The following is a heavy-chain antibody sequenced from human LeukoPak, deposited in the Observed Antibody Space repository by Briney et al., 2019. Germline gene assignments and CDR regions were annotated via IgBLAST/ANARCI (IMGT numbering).Heavy chain of an antibody. CDR3: AADRGDYCGSYWTAFDI. J-gene: IGHJ3*02. D-gene: IGHD1-26*01. Sequence: ASVKVSCKVSEYTLTELSMHWVRQAPGKGLEWLGGFDPEDGEIIYAQKFQGRVTMSDDTSTDTAYMELGSLRSDDTAVYYCAADRGDYCGSYWTAFDIWGQGTMVTVSS. CDR2: FDPEDGEI. V-gene: IGHV1-24*01. CDR1: EYTLTELS.